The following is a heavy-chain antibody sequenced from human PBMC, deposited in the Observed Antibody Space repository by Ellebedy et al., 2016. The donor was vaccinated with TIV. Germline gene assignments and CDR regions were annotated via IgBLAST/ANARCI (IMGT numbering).Heavy chain of an antibody. D-gene: IGHD4-17*01. CDR2: ISGSGGST. V-gene: IGHV3-23*01. Sequence: GESLKISXAASGFTFSSYAMSWVRQAPGKGLEWVSAISGSGGSTYYADSVKGRFTIFRDNSKNTLYLQMNSLRAEDTAVYYCAKANTPYRHGDYEDYWGQGTLVTVSS. J-gene: IGHJ4*02. CDR3: AKANTPYRHGDYEDY. CDR1: GFTFSSYA.